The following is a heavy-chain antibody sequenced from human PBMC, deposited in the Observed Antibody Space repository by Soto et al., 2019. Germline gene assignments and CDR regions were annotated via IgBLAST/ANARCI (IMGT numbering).Heavy chain of an antibody. CDR1: GGSISSGGYY. Sequence: QVQLQESGPGLVKPSQTLSLTCTVSGGSISSGGYYWSWIRQHPGKGLEWIGYIYYSGSTYYNPSLKSRVTISVDTSKNQFSLKLSSVTAADTAVYYCARVAETILLRGMLRRADAFDIWGQGTMVTVSS. V-gene: IGHV4-31*03. CDR2: IYYSGST. J-gene: IGHJ3*02. CDR3: ARVAETILLRGMLRRADAFDI. D-gene: IGHD1-26*01.